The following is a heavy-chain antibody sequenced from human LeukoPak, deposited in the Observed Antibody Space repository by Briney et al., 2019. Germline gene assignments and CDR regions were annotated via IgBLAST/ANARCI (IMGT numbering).Heavy chain of an antibody. CDR2: INHSGST. V-gene: IGHV4-34*01. CDR1: GGSFSGYY. J-gene: IGHJ4*02. D-gene: IGHD2-2*01. Sequence: PSETLSLTCAVYGGSFSGYYWSWIRQPPGKGLEWIGEINHSGSTNYNPSLKSRVTISVDTSKNQFSLKLSSVTAADTAVYYCASGSQDIVVVPAAINYWGQGTLVTVSS. CDR3: ASGSQDIVVVPAAINY.